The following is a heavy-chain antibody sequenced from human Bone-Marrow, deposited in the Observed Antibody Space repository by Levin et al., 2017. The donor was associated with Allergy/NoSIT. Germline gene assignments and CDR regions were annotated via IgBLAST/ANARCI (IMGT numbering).Heavy chain of an antibody. J-gene: IGHJ3*02. CDR1: GGSISSYY. CDR2: IYYSGST. CDR3: ARADSTYYDILTGYLGQGAFDI. D-gene: IGHD3-9*01. Sequence: SQTLSLTCTVSGGSISSYYWSWIRQPPGKGLEWIGYIYYSGSTNYNPSLKSRVTISVDTSKNQFSLKLSSVTAADTAVYYCARADSTYYDILTGYLGQGAFDIWGQGTMVTVSS. V-gene: IGHV4-59*01.